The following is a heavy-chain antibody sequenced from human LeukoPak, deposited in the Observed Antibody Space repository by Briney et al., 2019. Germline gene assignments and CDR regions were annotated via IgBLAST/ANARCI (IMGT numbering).Heavy chain of an antibody. Sequence: ASVKVSCKASGYTFTDYYIHWVRQAPGQGLEWMGLIDPHNGGTNFARDFLGRVTMTRDTSITTAYLEVTGLTSDDTAAYYCAREDYWGQGTMVTVSS. D-gene: IGHD3/OR15-3a*01. CDR2: IDPHNGGT. J-gene: IGHJ3*01. CDR1: GYTFTDYY. CDR3: AREDY. V-gene: IGHV1-2*02.